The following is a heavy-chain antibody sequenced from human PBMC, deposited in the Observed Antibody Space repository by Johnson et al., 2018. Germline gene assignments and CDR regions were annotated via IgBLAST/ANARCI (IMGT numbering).Heavy chain of an antibody. Sequence: QVQLVQSGAEVKKPGASVKVSCKASGYTFASYDINWVRQATRHGLEWMGWMNPNSGNTGYAEKFQGRVTMTRNTSIGTAYMELSSLRTDYTAVYYCARGFRDSSGKEYFQHWGQGTVITVSS. CDR3: ARGFRDSSGKEYFQH. J-gene: IGHJ1*01. D-gene: IGHD3-22*01. CDR2: MNPNSGNT. V-gene: IGHV1-8*01. CDR1: GYTFASYD.